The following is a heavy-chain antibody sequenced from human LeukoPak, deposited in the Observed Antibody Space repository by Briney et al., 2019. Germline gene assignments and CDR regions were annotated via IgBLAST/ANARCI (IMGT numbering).Heavy chain of an antibody. D-gene: IGHD6-13*01. CDR2: INPSGGTT. Sequence: GASVKVSCKASGYIFTSYYMHWVRQARGQGLEWMGIINPSGGTTSYAQKFQGRVTMARDTSTSTVYMELRSLRSEDTAVYYCARPSSSSWYGYFDYWGQGTVVTVSS. CDR1: GYIFTSYY. CDR3: ARPSSSSWYGYFDY. J-gene: IGHJ4*02. V-gene: IGHV1-46*01.